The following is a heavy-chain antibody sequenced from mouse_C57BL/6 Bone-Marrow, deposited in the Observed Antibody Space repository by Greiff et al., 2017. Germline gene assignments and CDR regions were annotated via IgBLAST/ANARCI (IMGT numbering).Heavy chain of an antibody. J-gene: IGHJ3*01. V-gene: IGHV1-74*01. CDR2: IHPSDSDT. Sequence: QVQLQQPGAELVKPGASVKVSCKASGYTFTSYRMHWVKQRPGQGLEWIGRIHPSDSDTNSNQKFKGKATLTVDNSYSTAYMQLSSLTSEDTAVYYCAIKAWFAYWGQGTLVTVSA. CDR3: AIKAWFAY. CDR1: GYTFTSYR.